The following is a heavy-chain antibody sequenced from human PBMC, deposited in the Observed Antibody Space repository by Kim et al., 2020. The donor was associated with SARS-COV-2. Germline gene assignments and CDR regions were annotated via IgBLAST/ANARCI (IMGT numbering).Heavy chain of an antibody. Sequence: GGSLRLSCGASGFTFSSYAMSWVRQAPGKGLEWVSGISCSSGTTYFADSVKGRFTISRDNSKNTVYLQMNRLRAEDTAIYYCAKVGDSSGDYHFDYWGQG. CDR1: GFTFSSYA. CDR3: AKVGDSSGDYHFDY. CDR2: ISCSSGTT. D-gene: IGHD3-22*01. V-gene: IGHV3-23*01. J-gene: IGHJ4*02.